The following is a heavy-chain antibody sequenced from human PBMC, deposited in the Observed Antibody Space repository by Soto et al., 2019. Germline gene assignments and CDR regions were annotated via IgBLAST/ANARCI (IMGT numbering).Heavy chain of an antibody. V-gene: IGHV4-30-4*01. Sequence: QVQLQESGPGLVKASQTLSLTCTLSGASVSSAEHYWSWIRQPPGKGLEWIGYTYYSGGSYYNASLQRRVSISVDTSQTQSSLKLTSVTAADTAVYYCARLSGYDPAGAADKWGPGILVSVSS. CDR1: GASVSSAEHY. CDR2: TYYSGGS. CDR3: ARLSGYDPAGAADK. J-gene: IGHJ4*02. D-gene: IGHD5-12*01.